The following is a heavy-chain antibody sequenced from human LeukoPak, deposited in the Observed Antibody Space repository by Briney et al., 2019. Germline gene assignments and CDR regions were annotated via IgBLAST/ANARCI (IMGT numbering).Heavy chain of an antibody. CDR1: GGSFSGYY. V-gene: IGHV4-34*01. D-gene: IGHD3-10*01. CDR2: INHSGST. J-gene: IGHJ3*02. CDR3: ARRDASGAFDI. Sequence: SETLSLTCAVYGGSFSGYYWSWIRQPPGKGLEWMGEINHSGSTNYNPSLKSRVTISVDTSKNQFSLKLSSVTAADTAVYYCARRDASGAFDIWGQGTMVTVSS.